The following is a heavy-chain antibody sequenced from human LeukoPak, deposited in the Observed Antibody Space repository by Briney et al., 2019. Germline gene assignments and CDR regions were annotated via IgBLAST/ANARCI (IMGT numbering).Heavy chain of an antibody. Sequence: QTGGSLRLSCAASGFTVSSNYMSWVRQAPGKGLEWVSVIYTGGTTYYADSVKGRFTISRDNSKNTLYLQMNSLRAEDTALYYCARDGDDTSGYFSPFDYWGQGTLVTVSS. CDR1: GFTVSSNY. CDR3: ARDGDDTSGYFSPFDY. D-gene: IGHD3-22*01. J-gene: IGHJ4*02. CDR2: IYTGGTT. V-gene: IGHV3-53*01.